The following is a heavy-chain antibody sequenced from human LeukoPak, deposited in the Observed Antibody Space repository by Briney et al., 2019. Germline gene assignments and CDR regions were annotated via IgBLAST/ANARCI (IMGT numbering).Heavy chain of an antibody. V-gene: IGHV6-1*01. Sequence: SQTLSLTCVIAPDSVSIKTAAWNCSTQSPSRGLECLGRTYYRSKWYFDYAVSVEGRITINPDTSKNQFSLQLNSVTPEDTAVYYCARSISTGGFRLDYWGQGTLVTVSS. CDR1: PDSVSIKTAA. J-gene: IGHJ4*02. CDR2: TYYRSKWYF. CDR3: ARSISTGGFRLDY. D-gene: IGHD2-2*01.